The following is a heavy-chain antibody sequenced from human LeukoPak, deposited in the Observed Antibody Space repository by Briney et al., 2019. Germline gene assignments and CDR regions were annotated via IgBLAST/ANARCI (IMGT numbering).Heavy chain of an antibody. CDR3: ARSAAGLGWDWYFDL. V-gene: IGHV1-2*02. CDR2: INPNSGGT. Sequence: GASVKVSCKASGYTFTDYYMHWVRQAPGQGLEWMGWINPNSGGTNYAQKFQGRVTMTRDTSISTAYMEPSRLRSDDTAVYYCARSAAGLGWDWYFDLWGRGTLVTVSS. CDR1: GYTFTDYY. D-gene: IGHD3-16*01. J-gene: IGHJ2*01.